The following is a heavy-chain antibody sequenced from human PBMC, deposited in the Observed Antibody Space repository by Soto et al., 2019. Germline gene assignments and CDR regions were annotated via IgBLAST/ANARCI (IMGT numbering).Heavy chain of an antibody. V-gene: IGHV1-18*01. CDR2: ISAYNGNT. CDR1: GYTFTSYG. CDR3: ARDLSGWYPNDAFDI. J-gene: IGHJ3*02. D-gene: IGHD6-19*01. Sequence: ASVKVSCKASGYTFTSYGSSWVRQANGQGLEWMGWISAYNGNTNYAQKLQGRVTMTTDTSTSTAYMELRSLRSDDTAVYYCARDLSGWYPNDAFDIWGQGTMVTVSS.